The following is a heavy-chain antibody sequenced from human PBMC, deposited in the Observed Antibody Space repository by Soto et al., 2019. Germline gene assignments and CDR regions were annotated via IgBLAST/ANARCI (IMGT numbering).Heavy chain of an antibody. D-gene: IGHD3-3*01. CDR1: GYTFTSYY. J-gene: IGHJ4*02. V-gene: IGHV1-46*01. Sequence: QVQLVQSGAEVKKPGASVKVSCKASGYTFTSYYMHWVRQAPGQGLEWMGIINPSGGSTSYAQKFQGRVTMTRDKSTSTVYMELSSLRSEDTAVYYCARVPMFGVVTPDYWGQGTLVTVSA. CDR2: INPSGGST. CDR3: ARVPMFGVVTPDY.